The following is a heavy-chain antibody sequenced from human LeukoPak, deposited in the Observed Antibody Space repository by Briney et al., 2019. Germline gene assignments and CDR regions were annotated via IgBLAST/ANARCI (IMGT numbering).Heavy chain of an antibody. D-gene: IGHD4-17*01. J-gene: IGHJ3*02. CDR3: ARYYGLDAFDI. V-gene: IGHV4-31*03. CDR1: GGSISSGGYY. Sequence: KTSQTLSLTCTVSGGSISSGGYYWSWIRQHPGKGLEWIGYIYYSGSTYYNPSLKSRGTISVYTSKNQFSLKLSSVTAADTAVYYCARYYGLDAFDIWGQGTMVTVSS. CDR2: IYYSGST.